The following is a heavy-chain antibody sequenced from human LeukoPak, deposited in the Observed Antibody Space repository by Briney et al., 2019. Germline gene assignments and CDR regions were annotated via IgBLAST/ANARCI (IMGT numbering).Heavy chain of an antibody. D-gene: IGHD2-21*01. J-gene: IGHJ3*02. CDR2: INPSGGST. Sequence: ASVKVSCKASGFTFTSYYMHWVRQAPGQGLEWMGIINPSGGSTSYPQKFQGRVTMTRDTSTSTVYMELSSLRSENTAVYYCACVVRGAFDIWGQGTLVTVSS. CDR1: GFTFTSYY. CDR3: ACVVRGAFDI. V-gene: IGHV1-46*03.